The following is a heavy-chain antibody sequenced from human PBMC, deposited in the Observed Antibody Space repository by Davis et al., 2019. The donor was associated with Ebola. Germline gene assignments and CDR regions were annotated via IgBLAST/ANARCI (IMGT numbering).Heavy chain of an antibody. CDR2: ISSSGTYI. Sequence: PGGSLRLSCAASGFTFSDYSVSWVRQAPGKGLEWVSSISSSGTYINHAESVKGRFTFVRDNSKNTVFLQMNSLRVEDTAVYYCAKIGVRQSGDYWGQGTLVTVSS. V-gene: IGHV3-21*04. D-gene: IGHD3-10*01. J-gene: IGHJ4*02. CDR1: GFTFSDYS. CDR3: AKIGVRQSGDY.